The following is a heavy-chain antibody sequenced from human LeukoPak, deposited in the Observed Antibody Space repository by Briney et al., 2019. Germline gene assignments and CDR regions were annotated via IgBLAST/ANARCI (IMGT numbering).Heavy chain of an antibody. CDR1: GYGFTSYG. CDR2: ISVYKGYT. CDR3: ARGGRRMDV. Sequence: ASVKVSCKASGYGFTSYGLSWVRQAPGQGLEWMGWISVYKGYTNYAEKFQGRVTMTTDTSTRTAYMELRSLRSDDTAVHYCARGGRRMDVWGQGTTVTVSS. V-gene: IGHV1-18*01. J-gene: IGHJ6*02.